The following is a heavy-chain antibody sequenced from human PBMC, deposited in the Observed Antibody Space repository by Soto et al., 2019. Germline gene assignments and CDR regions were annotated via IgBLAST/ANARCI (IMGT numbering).Heavy chain of an antibody. J-gene: IGHJ4*02. CDR1: GGTFSSYA. CDR3: ARERDAHDYGDYYFDY. D-gene: IGHD4-17*01. Sequence: SVKVSCKASGGTFSSYAISWVRQAPGQGLEWMGGIIPIFGTANHAQKFQGRATITADESTSTAYMELSSLRSEDTAVYYCARERDAHDYGDYYFDYWGQGTLVTVSS. CDR2: IIPIFGTA. V-gene: IGHV1-69*13.